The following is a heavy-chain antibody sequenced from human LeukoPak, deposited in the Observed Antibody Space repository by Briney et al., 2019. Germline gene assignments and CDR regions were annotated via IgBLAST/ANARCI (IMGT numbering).Heavy chain of an antibody. CDR3: ARDGDYVWGSYRRKGGFDY. V-gene: IGHV1-2*02. CDR1: GYTFTGYY. J-gene: IGHJ4*02. CDR2: INPNSGGT. Sequence: ASVKVTCKASGYTFTGYYMHWVRQASGQGLEWMGWINPNSGGTNYAQKFQGRVTMTRDTSISTAYMELSRLRSDDTAVYYCARDGDYVWGSYRRKGGFDYWGQGTLVTVSS. D-gene: IGHD3-16*02.